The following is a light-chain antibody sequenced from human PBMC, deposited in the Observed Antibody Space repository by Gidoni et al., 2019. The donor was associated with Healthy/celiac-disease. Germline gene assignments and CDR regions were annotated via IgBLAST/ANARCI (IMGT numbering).Light chain of an antibody. Sequence: DIQMTQSPSSLSASVGDRVTITCRASQSIRSYLNWDQQKPGKAPKLLIYAASSLQSGVPSRVSGSGYGTDFTLTISSLQPEDFATYYCQQSYSTPQTFGQGTKVEIK. CDR2: AAS. V-gene: IGKV1-39*01. J-gene: IGKJ1*01. CDR3: QQSYSTPQT. CDR1: QSIRSY.